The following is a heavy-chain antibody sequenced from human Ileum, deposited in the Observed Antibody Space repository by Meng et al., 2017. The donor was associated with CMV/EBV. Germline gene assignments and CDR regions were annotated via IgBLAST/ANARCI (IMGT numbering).Heavy chain of an antibody. CDR1: GGSLSGDW. CDR3: ARHPDDFDS. V-gene: IGHV4-34*01. CDR2: FTRSGGN. J-gene: IGHJ4*02. Sequence: TLHLTCCVNGGSLSGDWWSWIRQPPGKGLEWNGEFTRSGGNNYNPSLKSRVTISGDTSKNQFSLTLTSVTAADTAVYYCARHPDDFDSWGQGILVTVSS.